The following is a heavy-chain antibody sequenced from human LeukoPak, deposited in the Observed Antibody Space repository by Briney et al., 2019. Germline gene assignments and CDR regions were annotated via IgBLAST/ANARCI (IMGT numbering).Heavy chain of an antibody. V-gene: IGHV3-30*02. D-gene: IGHD3-22*01. J-gene: IGHJ5*02. CDR1: GFTYSHYG. Sequence: GGSLRLSCAASGFTYSHYGMHWVRQAPGKGLEWVAFIRYDGSNEYYGDSVKGRFTISRDNSKNTLSLQMNSLRVEDTAVYYCAKEGTMIVVAAPLDLWGQGTLVTVSS. CDR3: AKEGTMIVVAAPLDL. CDR2: IRYDGSNE.